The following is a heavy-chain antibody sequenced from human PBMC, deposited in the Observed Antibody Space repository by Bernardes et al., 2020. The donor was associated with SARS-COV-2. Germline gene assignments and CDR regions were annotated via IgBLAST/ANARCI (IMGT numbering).Heavy chain of an antibody. CDR2: IYSSGTT. V-gene: IGHV4-39*01. Sequence: SETLSLTCTVSSGSISNSNYYWGWLRQPPGQGLEWIGSIYSSGTTYKNPSLQSRVTKSVYTSKNQFSLRLTSVTAADTAVYYCVGSSCGRDCYNGGLRSWDYGMDVWGQGTTVTVSS. D-gene: IGHD2-21*02. CDR3: VGSSCGRDCYNGGLRSWDYGMDV. J-gene: IGHJ6*02. CDR1: SGSISNSNYY.